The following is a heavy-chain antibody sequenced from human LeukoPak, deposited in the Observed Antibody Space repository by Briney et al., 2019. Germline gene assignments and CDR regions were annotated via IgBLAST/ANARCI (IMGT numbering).Heavy chain of an antibody. CDR3: ARVRISSGWSHDAFDI. CDR1: GGSISSGGYY. Sequence: SETLSLTCTVSGGSISSGGYYWSWIRQHPGKGLEWIGYIYYSGSTYYNPSLKSRVTISVDTSKNQFSPKLSSVTAADTAVYYCARVRISSGWSHDAFDIWGQGTMVTVSS. J-gene: IGHJ3*02. CDR2: IYYSGST. D-gene: IGHD6-19*01. V-gene: IGHV4-31*03.